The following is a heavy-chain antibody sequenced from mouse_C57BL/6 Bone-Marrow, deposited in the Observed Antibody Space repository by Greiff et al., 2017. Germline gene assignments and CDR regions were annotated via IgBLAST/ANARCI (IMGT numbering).Heavy chain of an antibody. CDR3: ARYYAMDY. J-gene: IGHJ4*01. CDR2: ISSGSSTI. CDR1: GFTFSDYG. Sequence: EVKLVESGGGLVKPGGSLKLSCAASGFTFSDYGMHWVRQAPEKGLEWVAYISSGSSTIYYADTVKGRFTISRDNAKNTRFLQMTSLRSEDTAMYYCARYYAMDYWGQGTSVTVSS. V-gene: IGHV5-17*01.